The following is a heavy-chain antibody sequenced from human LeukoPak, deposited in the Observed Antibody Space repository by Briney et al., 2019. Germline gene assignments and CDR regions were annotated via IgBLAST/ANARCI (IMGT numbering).Heavy chain of an antibody. CDR1: GFTFSRYW. D-gene: IGHD4-17*01. CDR2: IKNDGSNT. J-gene: IGHJ3*02. CDR3: ARYGTDPFDI. Sequence: GGSPRHSCAASGFTFSRYWMHWVRQAPGKGLVWVSRIKNDGSNTYYADSVKGRFTISRDNAKNTLYLQMDGLRAEDTALYYCARYGTDPFDIWGQGTLVTVPS. V-gene: IGHV3-74*01.